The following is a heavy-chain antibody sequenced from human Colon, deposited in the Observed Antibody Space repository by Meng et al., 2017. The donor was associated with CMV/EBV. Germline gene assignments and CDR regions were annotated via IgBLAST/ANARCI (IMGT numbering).Heavy chain of an antibody. CDR3: TRGGLADFDY. D-gene: IGHD3-16*01. J-gene: IGHJ4*02. CDR1: GFRFSDHW. CDR2: IYPADSDT. Sequence: GESLKISCKGSGFRFSDHWIAWVRQTPGKGLEWMGIIYPADSDTRYSPSFQGQVPISADKSTNTAYLQWSNLKASDTAMYYCTRGGLADFDYWGQGTLVTVSS. V-gene: IGHV5-51*01.